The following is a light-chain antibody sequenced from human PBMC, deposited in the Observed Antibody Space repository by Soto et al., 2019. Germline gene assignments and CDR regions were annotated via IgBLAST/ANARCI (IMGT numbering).Light chain of an antibody. CDR1: RGVSSSY. V-gene: IGKV3-20*01. CDR2: GAS. J-gene: IGKJ4*01. CDR3: QQYGSSALT. Sequence: EIVLTQSPGTLSFSQGKRASLSCRASRGVSSSYLAWYQQKPGQAPRLLIYGASSRATGIPDRFSGSGSGTDFTLTISRLEPEDFAVYYCQQYGSSALTFGGGTKVEIK.